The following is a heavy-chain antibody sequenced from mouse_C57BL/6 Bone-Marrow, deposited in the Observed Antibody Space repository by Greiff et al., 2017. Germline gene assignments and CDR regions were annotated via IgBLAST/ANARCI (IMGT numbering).Heavy chain of an antibody. CDR2: IYPGGGYT. D-gene: IGHD2-4*01. V-gene: IGHV1-63*01. J-gene: IGHJ2*01. CDR1: GYTFTNYW. CDR3: AREGPGDYDGSFDY. Sequence: QVHVKQSGAELVRPGTSVKMSCTASGYTFTNYWIGWAQQRPGHGLEWIGDIYPGGGYTNYNEKVKGKATLTADKSSSTAYMQFSSLKSEDSAIYNCAREGPGDYDGSFDYWGQGTTLTVSS.